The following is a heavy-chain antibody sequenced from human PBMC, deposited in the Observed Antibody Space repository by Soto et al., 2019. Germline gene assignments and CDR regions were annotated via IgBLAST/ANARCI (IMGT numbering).Heavy chain of an antibody. V-gene: IGHV1-69*01. CDR3: ARAGSAAAGLYYDY. CDR2: IIPIFGTA. D-gene: IGHD6-13*01. J-gene: IGHJ4*02. Sequence: QVQLVQSGAEVKKPGSSVKVSCKASGGTFSSYAISWVRQAPGQGLEWMGGIIPIFGTANYAQKFQGRVTITADESTSTAYMELSSLRSEDTAVYYWARAGSAAAGLYYDYWGQGTLVTVSS. CDR1: GGTFSSYA.